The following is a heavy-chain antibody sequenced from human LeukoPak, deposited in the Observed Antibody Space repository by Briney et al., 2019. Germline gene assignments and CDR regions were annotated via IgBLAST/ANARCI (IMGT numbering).Heavy chain of an antibody. J-gene: IGHJ6*03. CDR1: GYSFTSYD. CDR2: INPSGGST. CDR3: ARGAPAATYYYYYMDV. D-gene: IGHD2-2*01. V-gene: IGHV1-46*01. Sequence: ASVKVSCKASGYSFTSYDMHWVRQAPGQGLEWMGIINPSGGSTSYAQKFQGRVTITADESTSTAYMELSSLRSEDTAVYYCARGAPAATYYYYYMDVWGKGTTVTVSS.